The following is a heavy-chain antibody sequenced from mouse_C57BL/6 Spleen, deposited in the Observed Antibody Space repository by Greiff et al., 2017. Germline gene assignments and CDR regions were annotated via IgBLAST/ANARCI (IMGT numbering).Heavy chain of an antibody. CDR3: AKIYYSNYFWYFDV. CDR2: ISSGSSTI. J-gene: IGHJ1*03. Sequence: EVNVVESGGGLVKPGGSLKLSCAASGFTFSDYGMHWVRQAPEKGLEWVAYISSGSSTIYYADTVKGRFTISRDNAKNTLFLQMTSLRSEDTARYYCAKIYYSNYFWYFDVWGTGTTVTVSS. D-gene: IGHD2-5*01. CDR1: GFTFSDYG. V-gene: IGHV5-17*01.